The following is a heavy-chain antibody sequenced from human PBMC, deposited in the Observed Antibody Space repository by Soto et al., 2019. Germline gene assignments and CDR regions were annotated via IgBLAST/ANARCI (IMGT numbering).Heavy chain of an antibody. Sequence: GASVKVSCKASGGTFSSYAISWVRQAPGQGLEWMGGIIPIFGTANYAQKFQGRVTITADESTSTAYMELSSLRSEDTAVYYRARGLDYYGSGSYYIYYYYYGMDVWGQGTTVTVSS. CDR1: GGTFSSYA. V-gene: IGHV1-69*13. J-gene: IGHJ6*02. D-gene: IGHD3-10*01. CDR2: IIPIFGTA. CDR3: ARGLDYYGSGSYYIYYYYYGMDV.